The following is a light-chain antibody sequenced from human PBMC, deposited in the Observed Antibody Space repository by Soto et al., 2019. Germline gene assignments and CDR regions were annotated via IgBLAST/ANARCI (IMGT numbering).Light chain of an antibody. CDR1: SSDVGRYNF. CDR3: SSYASMTTRV. J-gene: IGLJ1*01. V-gene: IGLV2-14*01. CDR2: EVS. Sequence: QSVLTQPASVSGSPGQSITISCTGTSSDVGRYNFVSWYQQHPGKAPKLLIYEVSRRPSGISNRFSGSKSGNTASLTISGLRGEDEGDYYCSSYASMTTRVFGSGTKVTVL.